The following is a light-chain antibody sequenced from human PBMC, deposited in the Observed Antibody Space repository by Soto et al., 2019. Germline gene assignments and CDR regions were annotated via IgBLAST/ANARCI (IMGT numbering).Light chain of an antibody. J-gene: IGLJ1*01. CDR1: SSNIGSDT. CDR2: TNN. Sequence: QSVLTQPPSASGTPGQRVTISCSGGSSNIGSDTVNWYQHLPGTAPKLLIYTNNQRPSGVPDRFSGSKSGTSASLTISGLQSEDEAEYYCASWGDSLNGYVFGTGTKVTVL. CDR3: ASWGDSLNGYV. V-gene: IGLV1-44*01.